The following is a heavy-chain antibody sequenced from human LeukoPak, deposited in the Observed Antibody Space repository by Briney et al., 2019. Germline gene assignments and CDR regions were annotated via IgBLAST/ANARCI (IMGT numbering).Heavy chain of an antibody. Sequence: PSETLSLTCTVSGGSISSYYWSWIRQPPGKGLEWIGYIYYSGSTKYNPSLKSRVTISVDASKTQFSLKLNSVTAADTAVYYCARMSHSGSYFDYWGQGTLATVSS. D-gene: IGHD3-10*01. CDR2: IYYSGST. CDR3: ARMSHSGSYFDY. CDR1: GGSISSYY. V-gene: IGHV4-59*01. J-gene: IGHJ4*02.